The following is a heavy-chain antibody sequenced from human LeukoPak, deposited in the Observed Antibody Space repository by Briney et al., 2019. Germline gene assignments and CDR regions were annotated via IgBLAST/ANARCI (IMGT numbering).Heavy chain of an antibody. D-gene: IGHD6-13*01. Sequence: ASVKVSCKASGYTFTDDYMHWVRQVPGQGLEWMGWINPNSGFTNYAQKFQGRVTMTRDTSISTAYMEVRRLRSDDTAVYYCAPTPEAYSSNWNVWGQGTLVTVSS. J-gene: IGHJ4*02. CDR3: APTPEAYSSNWNV. CDR2: INPNSGFT. CDR1: GYTFTDDY. V-gene: IGHV1-2*02.